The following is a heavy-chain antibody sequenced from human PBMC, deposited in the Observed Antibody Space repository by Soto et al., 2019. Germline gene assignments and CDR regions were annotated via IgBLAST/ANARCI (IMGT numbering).Heavy chain of an antibody. CDR2: ISWNSGSI. CDR1: GFTFGDYA. D-gene: IGHD4-17*01. Sequence: EVQLVESGGGLVQPGRSLRLSCAASGFTFGDYAMHWVRQAPGKGLEWVSGISWNSGSIGYADSVKGRFTISRDNAKNSLYLQMNSLRAEDTALYYCAKDYLDYGDPIYYFDYWGQGTLVTVSS. V-gene: IGHV3-9*01. CDR3: AKDYLDYGDPIYYFDY. J-gene: IGHJ4*02.